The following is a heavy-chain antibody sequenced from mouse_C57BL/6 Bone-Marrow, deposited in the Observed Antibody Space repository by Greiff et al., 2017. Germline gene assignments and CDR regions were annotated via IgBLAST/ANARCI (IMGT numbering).Heavy chain of an antibody. V-gene: IGHV1-50*01. CDR3: ARDGYYDWFAY. J-gene: IGHJ3*01. CDR1: GYTFTSYW. D-gene: IGHD2-3*01. Sequence: QLQQPGAELVKPGASVKLSCKASGYTFTSYWMQWVKQRPGQGLEWIGEIDPSDSYTNYNQKFKGKATLTVDTSSSTAYMQLSSLTSEDSAVYYCARDGYYDWFAYWGQGTLVTVSA. CDR2: IDPSDSYT.